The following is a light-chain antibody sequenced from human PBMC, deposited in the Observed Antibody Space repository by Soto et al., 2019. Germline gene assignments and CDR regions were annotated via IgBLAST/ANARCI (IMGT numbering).Light chain of an antibody. CDR2: TAS. J-gene: IGKJ1*01. V-gene: IGKV1-9*01. CDR1: QGISSY. Sequence: DIQLTQSPSFLSASVGDRVTITCRASQGISSYLAWYQQKPGTAPKLLIYTASTLQSGVPSRFGGSGSGTQFTLTISSLQPEDFATYYCLQLNSYPRTFGQGTKVDIK. CDR3: LQLNSYPRT.